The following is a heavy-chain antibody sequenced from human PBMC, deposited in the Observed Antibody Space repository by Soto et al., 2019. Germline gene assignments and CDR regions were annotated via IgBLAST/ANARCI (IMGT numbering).Heavy chain of an antibody. CDR3: AKVSNEGTLTTVPLDV. CDR1: GFTFSSYA. Sequence: EVQLLESGGGLVQPGGSLRLSCVASGFTFSSYAMNWVRQAPGKGLEWVAAIGGSGAGTHYADSVKGRFTISRDNSKNTLYLQVNSLRVEDTAVYHCAKVSNEGTLTTVPLDVWGKGTTVTVSS. D-gene: IGHD4-4*01. CDR2: IGGSGAGT. J-gene: IGHJ6*04. V-gene: IGHV3-23*01.